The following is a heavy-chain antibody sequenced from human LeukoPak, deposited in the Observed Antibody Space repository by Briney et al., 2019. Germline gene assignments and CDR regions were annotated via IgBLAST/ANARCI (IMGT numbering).Heavy chain of an antibody. CDR3: ATSPGDGWYLNY. J-gene: IGHJ4*02. V-gene: IGHV4-34*08. Sequence: GSLRLSCAASGFTVSSNYMSWVRQAPGKGLEWIGEINHSGSTNYNPSLKSRVTISVDTSKNQFSLKLSSVTAEDTAVYYCATSPGDGWYLNYWGQGTLVTVSS. CDR2: INHSGST. D-gene: IGHD5-24*01. CDR1: GFTVSSNY.